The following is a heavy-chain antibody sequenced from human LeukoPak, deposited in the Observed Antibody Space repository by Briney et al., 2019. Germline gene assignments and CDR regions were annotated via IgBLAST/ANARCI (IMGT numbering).Heavy chain of an antibody. J-gene: IGHJ4*02. V-gene: IGHV3-9*01. CDR2: ITWNSGSI. CDR1: GFTFDDYA. Sequence: GGSLRLSCAASGFTFDDYAMHWVRQAPGKGLEWVSGITWNSGSIGYADSVKGRFTISRDNAKNSLYLQMNSLRAEDTALYYCAKDTAAAVLYYFDYWGQGTLVTVSS. D-gene: IGHD6-13*01. CDR3: AKDTAAAVLYYFDY.